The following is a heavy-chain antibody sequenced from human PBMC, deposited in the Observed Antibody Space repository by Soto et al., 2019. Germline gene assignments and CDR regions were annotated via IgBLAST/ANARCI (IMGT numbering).Heavy chain of an antibody. CDR1: GFSFSTYT. CDR3: ARDRPKWVVEGPVGDC. D-gene: IGHD6-19*01. Sequence: EEQLVESGGGLAKPGGSLRLSCAASGFSFSTYTMIWVRQAPGKGLEWISSINSNSNYRYYADSVKGRFTISRDNARNSLSLQMNSLRVEDTAVYYCARDRPKWVVEGPVGDCWGQGTQVTVSS. V-gene: IGHV3-21*02. CDR2: INSNSNYR. J-gene: IGHJ4*02.